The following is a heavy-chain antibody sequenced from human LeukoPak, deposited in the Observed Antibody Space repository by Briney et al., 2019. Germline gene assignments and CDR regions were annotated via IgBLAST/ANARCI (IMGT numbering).Heavy chain of an antibody. J-gene: IGHJ3*02. D-gene: IGHD2-2*02. CDR2: ISSSSTYI. CDR1: GFTFSSYS. Sequence: GGSLRLSCAASGFTFSSYSMNWVRQAPGKGLEWVSSISSSSTYIYYADSLKGRYTISRDNAKNSLSLQMNSLRAEDTAVYYCARDTHCSSTSCYNAFDIWGQGTMVTVSS. CDR3: ARDTHCSSTSCYNAFDI. V-gene: IGHV3-21*01.